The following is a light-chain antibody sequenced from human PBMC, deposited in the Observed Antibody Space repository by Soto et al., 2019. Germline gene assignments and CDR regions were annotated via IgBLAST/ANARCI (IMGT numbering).Light chain of an antibody. CDR2: YDN. CDR1: NIGSKS. CDR3: QVWDSSSDLRGV. V-gene: IGLV3-21*04. Sequence: ELTQPPSVSVAPGKTARITCGGNNIGSKSVHWYQQKPGQAPVLVIYYDNDRPSGIPERFSGSNSGNTATLTISRVEAGDEADYYCQVWDSSSDLRGVFGGGTKLTVL. J-gene: IGLJ2*01.